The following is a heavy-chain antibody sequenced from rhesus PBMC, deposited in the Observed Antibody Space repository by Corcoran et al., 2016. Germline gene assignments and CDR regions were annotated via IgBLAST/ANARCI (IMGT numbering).Heavy chain of an antibody. CDR2: IYGVSGST. Sequence: QVQLQESGPGLVKPSETLSLTCVVSGDSISSDYWGWVRQSPGKGLKWIWYIYGVSGSTIYNPSLKRAVTISTDTSKKQFSLKLTSVTAADTAIYYCAKYCSGTGCGYFEFWGQGALVTVSS. J-gene: IGHJ1*01. CDR1: GDSISSDY. V-gene: IGHV4S7*01. CDR3: AKYCSGTGCGYFEF. D-gene: IGHD2-21*01.